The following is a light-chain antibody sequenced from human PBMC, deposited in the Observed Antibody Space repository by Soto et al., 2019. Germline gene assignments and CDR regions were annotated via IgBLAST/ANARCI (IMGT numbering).Light chain of an antibody. Sequence: SYELTQPPSVPVAPGQTARITCGGNNLGRKSVHWYQQKAGQAPVLVVYDDSDRPAGIPEQFSASKSGNTATLTINRVEAGDEADYYCQVWDNDSDHPGVFGGGTKVTVL. CDR3: QVWDNDSDHPGV. V-gene: IGLV3-21*02. CDR2: DDS. J-gene: IGLJ3*02. CDR1: NLGRKS.